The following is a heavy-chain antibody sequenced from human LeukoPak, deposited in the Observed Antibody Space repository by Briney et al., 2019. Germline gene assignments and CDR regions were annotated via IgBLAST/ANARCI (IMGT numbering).Heavy chain of an antibody. CDR3: ARKGVLAFVGGVHWAFDI. V-gene: IGHV4-38-2*01. J-gene: IGHJ3*02. D-gene: IGHD3-3*02. CDR1: GFTFSSYA. CDR2: IYYSGST. Sequence: KAGGSLRLSCAASGFTFSSYAMSWVRQPPGKGLEWIGSIYYSGSTYYNPSLKSRVTISVDTSKNQFSLKLSSVTAADTAVYYCARKGVLAFVGGVHWAFDIWGQGTMVTVSS.